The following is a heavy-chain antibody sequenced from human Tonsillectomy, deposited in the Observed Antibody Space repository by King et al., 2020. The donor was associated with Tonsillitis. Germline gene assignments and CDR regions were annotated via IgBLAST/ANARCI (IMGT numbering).Heavy chain of an antibody. J-gene: IGHJ6*03. V-gene: IGHV4-39*01. CDR1: GGSISSSSYY. D-gene: IGHD2-2*01. CDR2: IYYSGGT. Sequence: QLQESGPGLVKPSETLSLTCTVSGGSISSSSYYWGWIRQPPGKGLEWIGTIYYSGGTYYNPSLKSRVTISEDTSKNQFSLKLSSVTAADTAVYYFARHIHQGSYYYYYMDVWGKGTTVTVSS. CDR3: ARHIHQGSYYYYYMDV.